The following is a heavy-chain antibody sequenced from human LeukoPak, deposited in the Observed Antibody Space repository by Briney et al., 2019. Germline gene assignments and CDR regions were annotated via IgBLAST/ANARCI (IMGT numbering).Heavy chain of an antibody. CDR2: INPNSGGT. CDR1: GYTFNGYY. J-gene: IGHJ5*02. V-gene: IGHV1-2*02. D-gene: IGHD2-15*01. CDR3: ARVRGVVVAANNWFDP. Sequence: ASVKVSCKASGYTFNGYYMHWVRQAPGQGLEWMGWINPNSGGTNYAQKFQGRVTMTRDTSTSTAYMELRSLRSDDTAVYYCARVRGVVVAANNWFDPWGQGTLVTVSS.